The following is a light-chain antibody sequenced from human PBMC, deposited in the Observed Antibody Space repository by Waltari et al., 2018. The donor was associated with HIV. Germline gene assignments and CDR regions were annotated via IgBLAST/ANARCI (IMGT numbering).Light chain of an antibody. V-gene: IGLV1-44*01. Sequence: QSVLTQPPSASGPPGPRVTISCSGSSSNIGSNTVNWYQQLPGTAPNLLIYINKQRPSGVPDRFSGSKSGTSASLAISGLQSEDEADYYCAAWDDSLNGPWVFGGGTKLTVL. CDR1: SSNIGSNT. J-gene: IGLJ3*02. CDR2: INK. CDR3: AAWDDSLNGPWV.